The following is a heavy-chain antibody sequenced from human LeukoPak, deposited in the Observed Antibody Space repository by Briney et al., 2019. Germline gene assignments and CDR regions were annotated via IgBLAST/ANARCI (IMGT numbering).Heavy chain of an antibody. J-gene: IGHJ6*03. CDR2: IYYSGST. V-gene: IGHV4-39*01. D-gene: IGHD2-21*02. CDR1: GGSISSSSYY. Sequence: SETLSLTCTVSGGSISSSSYYWGWIRQPPGKGLEWIGSIYYSGSTYYNPSLKSRATITVDTSKNQFSLKLSSVTAAETAVYYCARSYCGGDCYTLPLYYYYYMDVWGKGTTVTVSS. CDR3: ARSYCGGDCYTLPLYYYYYMDV.